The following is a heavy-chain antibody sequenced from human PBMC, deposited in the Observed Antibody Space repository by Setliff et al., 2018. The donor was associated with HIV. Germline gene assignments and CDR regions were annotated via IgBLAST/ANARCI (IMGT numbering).Heavy chain of an antibody. J-gene: IGHJ4*02. Sequence: SETLSLTCTVSGYSISSGYCWGWIRQPPGKGLEWIGSMYHSGSTYYNPSLKSRVTISLDTSKNQFSLKLSSVTVADTAVYYCASEDCGGGSCRPDNWGQGTLVTVA. CDR3: ASEDCGGGSCRPDN. CDR2: MYHSGST. V-gene: IGHV4-38-2*02. CDR1: GYSISSGYC. D-gene: IGHD2-15*01.